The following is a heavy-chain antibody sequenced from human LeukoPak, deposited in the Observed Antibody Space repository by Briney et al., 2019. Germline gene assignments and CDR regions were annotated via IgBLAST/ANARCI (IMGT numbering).Heavy chain of an antibody. Sequence: GESLKISCQVSGYIFTNYWIGWVRQMPGKGLESMGTIYPADSDTTYSPSFQGQVTISADKSINTVYLQWSSLKASDTAMYYCARQSRDGSKTRGYFFDYWGQGTLVTVSS. CDR1: GYIFTNYW. V-gene: IGHV5-51*01. J-gene: IGHJ4*02. CDR2: IYPADSDT. CDR3: ARQSRDGSKTRGYFFDY. D-gene: IGHD3-10*01.